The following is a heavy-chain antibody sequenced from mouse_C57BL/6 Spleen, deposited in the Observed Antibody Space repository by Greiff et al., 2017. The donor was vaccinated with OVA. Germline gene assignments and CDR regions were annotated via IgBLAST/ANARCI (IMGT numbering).Heavy chain of an antibody. Sequence: EVQLQQSGTVLARPGASVKMSCKTSGYTFTSYWMHWVKQRPGQGLEWIGAIYPGNSDPSYNQKFKGKAKLTAFTSACTDYRGLSSLTNEDSSVYYCTRAHYDCDGAWFADWGQGTLVTVSA. CDR1: GYTFTSYW. CDR3: TRAHYDCDGAWFAD. V-gene: IGHV1-5*01. CDR2: IYPGNSDP. D-gene: IGHD2-4*01. J-gene: IGHJ3*01.